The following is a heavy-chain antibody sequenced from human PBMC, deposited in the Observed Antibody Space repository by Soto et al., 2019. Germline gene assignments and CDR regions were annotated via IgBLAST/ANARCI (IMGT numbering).Heavy chain of an antibody. Sequence: GGSLRLSCAASGFTFSSYAMSWVRQAPGKGLEWVSAISGSGGSTYYADSVKGRFTISRDNSKNTLYLQMNSLRAEDTAVYYCAKGYYYDSSGYYYGVGARYYYYGMDVWGQGTTVTVSS. CDR2: ISGSGGST. J-gene: IGHJ6*02. V-gene: IGHV3-23*01. D-gene: IGHD3-22*01. CDR1: GFTFSSYA. CDR3: AKGYYYDSSGYYYGVGARYYYYGMDV.